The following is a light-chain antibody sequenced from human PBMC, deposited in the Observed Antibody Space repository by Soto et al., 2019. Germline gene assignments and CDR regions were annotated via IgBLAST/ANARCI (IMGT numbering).Light chain of an antibody. CDR1: QSVSSSY. J-gene: IGKJ4*01. CDR3: QQYGSSPPTT. V-gene: IGKV3-20*01. Sequence: EIVLTQSPGTLSLSPGERATLSCRASQSVSSSYLAWYQQKPGQAPRLRSYGASSRATGIPDRFSGSGSGTALTLTISRLEPEDFAVYYCQQYGSSPPTTFGGGTKVEIK. CDR2: GAS.